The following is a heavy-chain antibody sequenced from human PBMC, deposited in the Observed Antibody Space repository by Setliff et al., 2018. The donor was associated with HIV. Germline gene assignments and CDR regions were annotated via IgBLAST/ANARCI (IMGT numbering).Heavy chain of an antibody. V-gene: IGHV1-3*01. CDR3: ARGSCSGCYLSDY. CDR2: INAGDDNT. CDR1: GYTFSTNA. Sequence: ASVKVSCKVFGYTFSTNAIHWVRQAPGQRLEWMGYINAGDDNTRYSEKFQGRVTITRDTSANTAYMELSSLRSEDTAVYYCARGSCSGCYLSDYWGLGTLVTVS. J-gene: IGHJ4*02. D-gene: IGHD6-19*01.